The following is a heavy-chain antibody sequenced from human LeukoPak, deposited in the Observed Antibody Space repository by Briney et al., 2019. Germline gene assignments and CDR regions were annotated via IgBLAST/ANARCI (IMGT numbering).Heavy chain of an antibody. CDR3: AREKRATRWFDP. Sequence: SETLSLTCTVSGGSISSGGYYWGWLRQNPGRGGEWIGYIYYSVSTYYNPSLKSRVTISVDTSKNQFSLKLSSVTAADTAVYYCAREKRATRWFDPWGQGTLVTVSS. CDR2: IYYSVST. V-gene: IGHV4-31*03. CDR1: GGSISSGGYY. D-gene: IGHD1-26*01. J-gene: IGHJ5*02.